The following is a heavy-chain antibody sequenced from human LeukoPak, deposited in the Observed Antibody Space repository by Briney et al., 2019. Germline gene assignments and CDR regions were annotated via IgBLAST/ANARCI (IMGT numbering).Heavy chain of an antibody. D-gene: IGHD2-2*01. J-gene: IGHJ4*02. CDR1: GGSISPYH. Sequence: SETLSLTCTVSGGSISPYHWSWIRQPPGKGLEWIGYIYYSGSTNYNPSLKSRVTISVDTSKNQFSLRLSSVTAADTAVYYCARARGYCSSTSCSLDFGYWGQGTLVTVSS. V-gene: IGHV4-59*01. CDR2: IYYSGST. CDR3: ARARGYCSSTSCSLDFGY.